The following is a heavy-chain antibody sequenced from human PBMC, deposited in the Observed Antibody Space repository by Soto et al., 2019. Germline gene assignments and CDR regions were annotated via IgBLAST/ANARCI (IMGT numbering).Heavy chain of an antibody. CDR1: GGSISSYY. CDR3: ARDYYDYGGKGYYGMDV. D-gene: IGHD4-17*01. V-gene: IGHV4-59*01. CDR2: IYYSGST. J-gene: IGHJ6*02. Sequence: PSETLSLTCTVSGGSISSYYWSWIRQPTGKGLEWIGYIYYSGSTNYNPSLKSRVTISVDTSKNQFSLKLSSVTAADTAVYYCARDYYDYGGKGYYGMDVWGQGTTVTVSS.